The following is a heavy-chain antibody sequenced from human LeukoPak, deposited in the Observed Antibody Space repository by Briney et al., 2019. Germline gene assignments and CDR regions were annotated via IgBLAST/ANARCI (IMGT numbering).Heavy chain of an antibody. CDR2: ISPNNGNT. J-gene: IGHJ4*02. D-gene: IGHD6-19*01. Sequence: ASVKLSCTASGYTFRSYDITWVRQAPGQGLEWMGWISPNNGNTNYAQKFQGRVTMTTDKPTSTAYMEMRSLRSDDTDVYYCARDRDSSGWHVADYWGQGTLVTVSS. CDR3: ARDRDSSGWHVADY. CDR1: GYTFRSYD. V-gene: IGHV1-18*01.